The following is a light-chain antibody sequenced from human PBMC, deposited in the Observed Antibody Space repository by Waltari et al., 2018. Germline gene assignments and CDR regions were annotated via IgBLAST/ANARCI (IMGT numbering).Light chain of an antibody. J-gene: IGLJ2*01. CDR2: QDN. Sequence: SYELTQPRSLSVSPGQTAIITCSGDKLEKNYASWYQQRPGQSPVLVIYQDNNRPSVIPERFSGSGSGTTATLTISGTQVGDEADYYCQTYDGTTILFGGGTKLTVL. CDR3: QTYDGTTIL. CDR1: KLEKNY. V-gene: IGLV3-1*01.